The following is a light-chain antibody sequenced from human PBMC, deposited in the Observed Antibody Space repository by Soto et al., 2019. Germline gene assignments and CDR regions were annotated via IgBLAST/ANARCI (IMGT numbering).Light chain of an antibody. CDR2: GAS. Sequence: EIVLTQSPGTLSLSPGERATLYCRASQSVSSSYLAWYQPKPGQAPRLLIYGASSRATGIPDRFSGSGSGTDFTLTISRLEPEDFAVYYCQQYGSSPRTFGQGTKGDNK. CDR1: QSVSSSY. V-gene: IGKV3-20*01. CDR3: QQYGSSPRT. J-gene: IGKJ1*01.